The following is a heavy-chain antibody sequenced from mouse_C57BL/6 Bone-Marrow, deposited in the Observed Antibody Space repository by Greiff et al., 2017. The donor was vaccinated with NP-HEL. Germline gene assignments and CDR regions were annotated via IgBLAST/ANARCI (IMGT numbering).Heavy chain of an antibody. CDR3: ERWSVYYASSCGNYFDY. CDR2: INPGSGCT. CDR1: GYAFTNYL. Sequence: QVQLQQSGAELVRPGTSVKVSCKASGYAFTNYLIEWVKQRPGQGLEWIGVINPGSGCTNYNEKFKGKATLTADKSSSTAYMQLSSLTSEDSAVYFCERWSVYYASSCGNYFDYWGKGTTLTVSS. J-gene: IGHJ2*01. V-gene: IGHV1-54*01. D-gene: IGHD1-1*01.